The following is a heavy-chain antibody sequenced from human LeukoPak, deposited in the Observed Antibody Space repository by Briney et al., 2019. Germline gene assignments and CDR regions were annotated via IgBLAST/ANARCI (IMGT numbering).Heavy chain of an antibody. D-gene: IGHD2-15*01. J-gene: IGHJ4*02. CDR1: GGSFSGYY. CDR2: ITHSGST. CDR3: ARREGEDVMVIAANPFDY. V-gene: IGHV4-34*01. Sequence: SETLSLTCAVYGGSFSGYYWSWIRQPPGKGLEWIGEITHSGSTNYIPSLKSRVTISVDTSKNQFSLKLSSVTAADTAVYYCARREGEDVMVIAANPFDYWGQGTLVTVSS.